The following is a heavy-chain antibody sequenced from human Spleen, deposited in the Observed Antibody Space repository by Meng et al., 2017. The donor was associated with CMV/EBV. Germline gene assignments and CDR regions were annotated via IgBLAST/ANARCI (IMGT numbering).Heavy chain of an antibody. J-gene: IGHJ4*02. CDR2: IGSNAYGGST. Sequence: GESLKISCTGSGFTFGDYAINWVRQAPGKGLEWVGFIGSNAYGGSTEFAASVKGRFIISRDDSKSIAYLQMNSLKTEDTAVYYCTRADFWSGYYLDYWGQGTLVTVSS. V-gene: IGHV3-49*04. CDR3: TRADFWSGYYLDY. CDR1: GFTFGDYA. D-gene: IGHD3-3*01.